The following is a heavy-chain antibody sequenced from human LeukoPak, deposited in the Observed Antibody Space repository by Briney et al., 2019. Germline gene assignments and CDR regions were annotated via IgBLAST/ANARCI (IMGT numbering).Heavy chain of an antibody. CDR1: GYTFTSYG. D-gene: IGHD5-18*01. J-gene: IGHJ4*02. Sequence: ASVKVSCKASGYTFTSYGISWVRQAPGQGLEWMGWISAYNGNTNYAQKFQGRVTITADKSTSTAYMELSSLRSEDTAVYYCARGGGYSYGYDDYWGQGTLVTVSS. V-gene: IGHV1-18*01. CDR3: ARGGGYSYGYDDY. CDR2: ISAYNGNT.